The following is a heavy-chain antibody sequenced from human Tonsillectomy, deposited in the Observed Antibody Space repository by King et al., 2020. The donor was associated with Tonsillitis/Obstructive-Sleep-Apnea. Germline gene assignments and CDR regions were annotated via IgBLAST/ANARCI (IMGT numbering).Heavy chain of an antibody. CDR1: GFTVSSNY. Sequence: VQLVESGGGLIQPGGSLRLSCAASGFTVSSNYMSWVRQAPGKGLEWVSVIYSGGSTYYADSVKGRFTISRDNSKNTLDLQMNSLRAEDTAVYYCARVQISSSGWYDYFDYWGQGTLVTVSS. CDR2: IYSGGST. D-gene: IGHD6-19*01. CDR3: ARVQISSSGWYDYFDY. V-gene: IGHV3-53*01. J-gene: IGHJ4*02.